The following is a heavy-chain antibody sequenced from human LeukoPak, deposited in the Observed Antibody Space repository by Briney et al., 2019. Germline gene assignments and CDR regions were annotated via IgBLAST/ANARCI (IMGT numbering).Heavy chain of an antibody. D-gene: IGHD6-19*01. CDR2: ISSGSSYI. J-gene: IGHJ4*02. CDR3: AREVVAGTKGDY. CDR1: GFTFSSYS. Sequence: GGSLRLSCAASGFTFSSYSMNWVRQAPGKGLEWVSSISSGSSYIYYADSVKGRFTISRDNAKNSLYLQMNSLRAEDTAVYYCAREVVAGTKGDYWGQGTLVTVSS. V-gene: IGHV3-21*01.